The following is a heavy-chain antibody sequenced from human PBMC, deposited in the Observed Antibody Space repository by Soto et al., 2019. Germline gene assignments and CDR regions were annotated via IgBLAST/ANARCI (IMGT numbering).Heavy chain of an antibody. D-gene: IGHD3-16*02. Sequence: GGSLRLSCAASGFTFSSYAMSWVRQAPGKGLEWVSAISGSGGSTYYADSVKGRFTISRDNSKNTRYLQMNSLRAEDTAVYYCAPAHYDYIWGSYRYDAFDIWGQGTMVTVSS. CDR1: GFTFSSYA. V-gene: IGHV3-23*01. CDR2: ISGSGGST. J-gene: IGHJ3*02. CDR3: APAHYDYIWGSYRYDAFDI.